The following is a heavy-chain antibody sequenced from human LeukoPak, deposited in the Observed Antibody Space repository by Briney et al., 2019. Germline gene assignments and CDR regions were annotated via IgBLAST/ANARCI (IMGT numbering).Heavy chain of an antibody. CDR2: IGGPAET. D-gene: IGHD3-16*01. CDR1: GFSFDVHA. CDR3: AKDWTSHNGVYDCLDF. J-gene: IGHJ4*02. V-gene: IGHV3-23*01. Sequence: GGSLRLSCAASGFSFDVHAMTWVRQAPGKGPEWVATIGGPAETFYADSVRGRFTIPRDNSTYTLYLPMNRLRAEASALYYCAKDWTSHNGVYDCLDFWGQGTQVTVSS.